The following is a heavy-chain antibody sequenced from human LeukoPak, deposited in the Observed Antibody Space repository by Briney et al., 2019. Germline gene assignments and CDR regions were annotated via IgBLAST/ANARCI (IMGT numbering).Heavy chain of an antibody. D-gene: IGHD2-15*01. CDR1: GYTFTGYY. CDR2: INPNSGGT. V-gene: IGHV1-2*02. Sequence: ASVKVSCKASGYTFTGYYMHWVRQAPGQGLEWMGWINPNSGGTNYAQKFQGRVTMTRDTSISTAYMELSRLRSDDTAVYYCARDHYCSGGSCYWRFDHWGQGTLVTVSS. J-gene: IGHJ4*02. CDR3: ARDHYCSGGSCYWRFDH.